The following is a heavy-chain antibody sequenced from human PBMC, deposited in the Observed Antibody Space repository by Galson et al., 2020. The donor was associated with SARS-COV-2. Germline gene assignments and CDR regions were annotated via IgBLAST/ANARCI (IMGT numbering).Heavy chain of an antibody. CDR2: INPSGGGT. Sequence: GESLKISCKASGYTFTSYYIHWVRQAPGKGLEWMGIINPSGGGTNYAQKFQGSVTMTRDTSTSTGYMELSSLSAADTAVYYCARDSQGGNEFNYFFFWGHGTLVTGS. D-gene: IGHD3-16*01. CDR3: ARDSQGGNEFNYFFF. CDR1: GYTFTSYY. J-gene: IGHJ4*01. V-gene: IGHV1-46*01.